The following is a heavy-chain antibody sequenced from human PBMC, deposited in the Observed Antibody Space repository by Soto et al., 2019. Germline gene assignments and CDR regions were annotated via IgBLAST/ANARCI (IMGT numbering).Heavy chain of an antibody. J-gene: IGHJ4*02. Sequence: LRLSCAGCGFTLIDHYIDWVRQAPGKGLEWVGRSRDKPQGYSTAYAASVKGRFTTSRDESKNSAYLQMNSLKTEDTAVYYCVRATYFSDSSGYTRCLDYWGQGTLVTVSS. CDR3: VRATYFSDSSGYTRCLDY. V-gene: IGHV3-72*01. CDR1: GFTLIDHY. D-gene: IGHD3-22*01. CDR2: SRDKPQGYST.